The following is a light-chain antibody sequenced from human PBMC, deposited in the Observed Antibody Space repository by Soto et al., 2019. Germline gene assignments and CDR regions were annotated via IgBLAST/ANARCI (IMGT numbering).Light chain of an antibody. Sequence: DIHMTPSPSPLPAYVGDRVTITCRASQSSSSWLAWYQQKPGKAPKPLIYAASTLQSGVTPRFSGSGSGTDFTLNISSLEPEDFAVYSCEQYGSSPLPVGEGTKV. CDR1: QSSSSW. CDR3: EQYGSSPLP. V-gene: IGKV1-5*01. CDR2: AAS. J-gene: IGKJ4*01.